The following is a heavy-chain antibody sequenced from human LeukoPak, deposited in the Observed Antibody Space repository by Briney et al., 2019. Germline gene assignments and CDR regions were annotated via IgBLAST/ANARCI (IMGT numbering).Heavy chain of an antibody. CDR1: GGSFSGYY. V-gene: IGHV4-34*01. CDR2: INHSGST. D-gene: IGHD3-16*02. Sequence: SETLSLTCAVYGGSFSGYYWSWIRQPPGKGLEWIGEINHSGSTNYNPSLKSRVTISVDTSKNQFSLKLSSVTAADTAVYYCARVPYDYVWGSYRFPYYYGMDVWGQGTTVTVSS. CDR3: ARVPYDYVWGSYRFPYYYGMDV. J-gene: IGHJ6*02.